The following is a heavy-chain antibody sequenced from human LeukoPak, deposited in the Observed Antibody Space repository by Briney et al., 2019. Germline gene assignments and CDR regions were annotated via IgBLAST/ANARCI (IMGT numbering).Heavy chain of an antibody. CDR1: GGSISSYY. V-gene: IGHV4-59*12. CDR3: ARSNPPNDWFDP. J-gene: IGHJ5*02. CDR2: IYYSGST. Sequence: SETLSLTCTVSGGSISSYYWSWIRQPPGKGLEWIGYIYYSGSTYYNPSLKSRVTISVDTSKNQFSLKLSSVTAADTAVYYCARSNPPNDWFDPWGQGTLVTVSS. D-gene: IGHD1-14*01.